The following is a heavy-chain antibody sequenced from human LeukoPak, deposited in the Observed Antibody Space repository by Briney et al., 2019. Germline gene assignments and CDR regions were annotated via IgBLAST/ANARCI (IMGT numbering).Heavy chain of an antibody. CDR1: GLSISNDW. CDR3: TLIQGWGSGSYYRDF. Sequence: GGSLRLSCAASGLSISNDWMSWVRQAPGKGLEWVARVKSKSAGETTDYAAPVKGRFTISRDDSKNTLYLQMNSLKTVGTAVYYCTLIQGWGSGSYYRDFWGQGTLVTVSS. J-gene: IGHJ4*02. D-gene: IGHD3-10*01. CDR2: VKSKSAGETT. V-gene: IGHV3-15*01.